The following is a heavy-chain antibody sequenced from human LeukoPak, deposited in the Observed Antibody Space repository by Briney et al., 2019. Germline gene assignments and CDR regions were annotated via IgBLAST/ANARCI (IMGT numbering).Heavy chain of an antibody. CDR2: ISGSGGST. D-gene: IGHD1/OR15-1a*01. V-gene: IGHV3-23*01. J-gene: IGHJ6*03. CDR1: GFTFSSYE. Sequence: GGSLRLSCAASGFTFSSYEMNWVRQAPGKGLEWVSAISGSGGSTYYADSVKGRFTISRDNSKNTLYLQMNSLRAEDTAVYYCAKGNNWVDYYYMDVWGKGTTVTISS. CDR3: AKGNNWVDYYYMDV.